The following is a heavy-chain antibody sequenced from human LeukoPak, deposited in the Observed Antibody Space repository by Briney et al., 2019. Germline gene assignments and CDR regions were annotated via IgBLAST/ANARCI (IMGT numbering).Heavy chain of an antibody. D-gene: IGHD5-18*01. J-gene: IGHJ4*02. V-gene: IGHV3-30*02. Sequence: GGSLRLSCAASGFTFSTYGMHWVRQAPGKGLEWVAFIRYDGSNKYYADSVKGRFTISRDNSKNTLSLQMNSLRAEDTAVYYCTKDPSYGYYFDYWGQGTLVTVSS. CDR3: TKDPSYGYYFDY. CDR2: IRYDGSNK. CDR1: GFTFSTYG.